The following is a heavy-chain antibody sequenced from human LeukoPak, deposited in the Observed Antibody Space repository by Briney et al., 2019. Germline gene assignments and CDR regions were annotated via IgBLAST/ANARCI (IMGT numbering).Heavy chain of an antibody. V-gene: IGHV3-23*01. Sequence: GGSLRLSCAASGFTFNSYAMSWVRQAPGKGLEWVSVISGTGGSTYYADSVKGRFTISRDNSKNTLYLQMNSLRAEDTAVYYCARDAPVWFGEPEIDYWGQGTLVTVSS. D-gene: IGHD3-10*01. CDR3: ARDAPVWFGEPEIDY. J-gene: IGHJ4*02. CDR2: ISGTGGST. CDR1: GFTFNSYA.